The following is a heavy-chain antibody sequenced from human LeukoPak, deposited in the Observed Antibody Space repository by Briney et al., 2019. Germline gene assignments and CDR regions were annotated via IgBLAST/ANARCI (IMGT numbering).Heavy chain of an antibody. CDR2: ISAYNGNT. Sequence: GASVKVSCKASGYTLTSYGISWVRQAPGQGLEWMGWISAYNGNTNYAQNLQGRVTMTTDTSTSTAYMELRSLRSDDTAVYYCARVPAARYNWFDPWGQGTLVTVSS. CDR3: ARVPAARYNWFDP. CDR1: GYTLTSYG. D-gene: IGHD2-2*01. V-gene: IGHV1-18*01. J-gene: IGHJ5*02.